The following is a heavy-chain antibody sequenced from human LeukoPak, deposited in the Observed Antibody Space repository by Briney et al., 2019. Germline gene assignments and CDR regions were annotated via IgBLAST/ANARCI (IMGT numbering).Heavy chain of an antibody. CDR1: EFTFSSYA. CDR2: ISGSGGST. J-gene: IGHJ6*03. Sequence: GGSLRLSCAASEFTFSSYAMSWVRQAPGKGLEWVSAISGSGGSTYYADSVKGRFTISRDNSKNTLYLQMNSLRAEDTAVYYCAKPLDCSSTSCYGYYYYYMDVWGKGTTVTVSS. CDR3: AKPLDCSSTSCYGYYYYYMDV. D-gene: IGHD2-2*01. V-gene: IGHV3-23*01.